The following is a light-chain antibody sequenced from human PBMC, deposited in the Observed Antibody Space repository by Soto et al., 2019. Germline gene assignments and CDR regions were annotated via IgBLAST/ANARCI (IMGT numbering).Light chain of an antibody. CDR2: GAS. J-gene: IGKJ5*01. Sequence: EIVLTQSPGTLSLSPGERATLSCRASQSVSSSYLAWYQQTPGQAPRLLIYGASSRATGIPDRFSGSGSGTDFTLTISSLEPEDFAVYYCQQYGSSPFTFAQGTRLEIK. CDR3: QQYGSSPFT. V-gene: IGKV3-20*01. CDR1: QSVSSSY.